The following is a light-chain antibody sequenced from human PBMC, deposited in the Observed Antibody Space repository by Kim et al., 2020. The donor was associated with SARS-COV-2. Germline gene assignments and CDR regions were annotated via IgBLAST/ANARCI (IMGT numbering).Light chain of an antibody. Sequence: SSELTQPPSVSVAPGKTARITCGGNNIGSKSVHWYQQKPGQATVLVIYYDSDRPSGIPERFSGSNSGNTATLTISRVEAGDEADYYCQVWGSSSEHPVFGGGTQLTVL. CDR1: NIGSKS. CDR2: YDS. CDR3: QVWGSSSEHPV. V-gene: IGLV3-21*04. J-gene: IGLJ3*02.